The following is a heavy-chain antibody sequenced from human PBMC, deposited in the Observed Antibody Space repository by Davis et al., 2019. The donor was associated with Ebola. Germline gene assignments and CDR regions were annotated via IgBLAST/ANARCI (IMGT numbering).Heavy chain of an antibody. CDR1: GYIITTHW. J-gene: IGHJ5*02. CDR2: IRPGGSDV. CDR3: VIQRDYFLDDP. V-gene: IGHV5-51*01. D-gene: IGHD2/OR15-2a*01. Sequence: GASLITSCQWSGYIITTHWIGWVRQMPGKGLEWVGLIRPGGSDVRYTPSFRGQVTISADTSVNTAYLQWSTLKASDTAVYYCVIQRDYFLDDPWGQGTLVTVSS.